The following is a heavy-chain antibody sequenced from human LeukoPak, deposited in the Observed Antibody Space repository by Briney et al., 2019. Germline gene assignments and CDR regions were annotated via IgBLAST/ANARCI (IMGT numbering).Heavy chain of an antibody. V-gene: IGHV1-2*02. CDR3: ARRCDTSSYYTYYFDY. CDR1: GYTFTAYY. J-gene: IGHJ4*02. Sequence: ASVKVSCKASGYTFTAYYIHWVRQAPGQGLEWMGWINPNSGGTNYAQKFQGRVTMTRDTSISTAYMELSRLRSDDTAVYFCARRCDTSSYYTYYFDYWGQRTLVTVSS. CDR2: INPNSGGT. D-gene: IGHD3-22*01.